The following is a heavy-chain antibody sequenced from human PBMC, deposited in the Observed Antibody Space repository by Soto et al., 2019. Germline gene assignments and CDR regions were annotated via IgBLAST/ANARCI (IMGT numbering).Heavy chain of an antibody. CDR3: AKGDSSSISYGLDV. CDR1: GFTFDDYA. J-gene: IGHJ6*02. CDR2: ISWNSGSI. Sequence: EVQLVESGGGLVQPGRSLSLSCAASGFTFDDYAMQWVRQAPGKGLAWVSGISWNSGSIGYADSVKGRFTIARDNAKTYLDLQMNSLRAEDTALYYCAKGDSSSISYGLDVWGQGTTVTVSS. D-gene: IGHD6-13*01. V-gene: IGHV3-9*01.